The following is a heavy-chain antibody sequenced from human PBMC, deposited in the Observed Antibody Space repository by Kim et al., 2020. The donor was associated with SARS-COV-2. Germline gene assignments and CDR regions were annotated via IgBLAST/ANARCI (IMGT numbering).Heavy chain of an antibody. CDR3: AGEPIGSGLYTLDY. CDR2: IYSSGNT. CDR1: GGSISSRTYY. D-gene: IGHD6-19*01. J-gene: IGHJ4*01. Sequence: SETLSLTCTVSGGSISSRTYYWGWVRQSPGKGLEWIGSIYSSGNTHYNSSLQSRVSVSIVTSRNQFFLNLESVTAADTGVYFCAGEPIGSGLYTLDYWG. V-gene: IGHV4-39*02.